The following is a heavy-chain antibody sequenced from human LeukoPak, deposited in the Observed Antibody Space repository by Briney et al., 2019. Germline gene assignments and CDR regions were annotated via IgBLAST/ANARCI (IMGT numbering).Heavy chain of an antibody. CDR3: ASSYYYGSGRYMSPADY. V-gene: IGHV3-23*01. CDR2: ITASGATT. D-gene: IGHD3-10*01. Sequence: GGSLRLSCAASGFTFSSYAMSWVRQAPGKGLEWVSAITASGATTYHADSVQGRFTISRDNSKNTLYLQMNSLRAEDTAVYYCASSYYYGSGRYMSPADYWGQGTLATVSS. J-gene: IGHJ4*02. CDR1: GFTFSSYA.